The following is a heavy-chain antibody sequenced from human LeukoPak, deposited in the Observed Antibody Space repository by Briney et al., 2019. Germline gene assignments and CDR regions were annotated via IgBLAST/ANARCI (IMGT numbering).Heavy chain of an antibody. V-gene: IGHV3-7*01. CDR1: GFSFGGYS. Sequence: GGSLRLSCAASGFSFGGYSMTWVRQAPGKGLEWVANINLDGSDTFYVGFVKGRFTISRDNADNSLYLQMNSLRAEDTAVYYCGRVIAGAIDYWGQGTLVTVSS. CDR3: GRVIAGAIDY. CDR2: INLDGSDT. D-gene: IGHD6-13*01. J-gene: IGHJ4*02.